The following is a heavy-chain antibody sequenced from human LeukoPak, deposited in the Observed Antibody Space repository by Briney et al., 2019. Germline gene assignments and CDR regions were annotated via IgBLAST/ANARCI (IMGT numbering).Heavy chain of an antibody. V-gene: IGHV3-21*01. J-gene: IGHJ4*02. Sequence: GGSLRLSCAASGFTFSSYSMNWVRQAPGKGLEWVSSISSSSSYIYYADSVKGRFTISRDNAKNSLYLQMNSLRAEDTAVYYCARDLFDCSGGSCYRRYFDYWGQGTLVTVSS. CDR3: ARDLFDCSGGSCYRRYFDY. CDR2: ISSSSSYI. D-gene: IGHD2-15*01. CDR1: GFTFSSYS.